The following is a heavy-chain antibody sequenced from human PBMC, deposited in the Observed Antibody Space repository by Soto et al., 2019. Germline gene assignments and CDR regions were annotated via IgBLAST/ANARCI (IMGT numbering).Heavy chain of an antibody. CDR1: GYTFTSYA. J-gene: IGHJ4*02. V-gene: IGHV1-3*01. Sequence: QVQLVQSGAEVKKPGASVKVSCKASGYTFTSYAMHWVRQAPGQRLEWMGWINAGNGNTKDSQKFQGRVTITRETSASTAYMELSSIRSEDTAVYYCARTVAGSRWFDYWGQGTLVTVSS. CDR2: INAGNGNT. CDR3: ARTVAGSRWFDY. D-gene: IGHD6-19*01.